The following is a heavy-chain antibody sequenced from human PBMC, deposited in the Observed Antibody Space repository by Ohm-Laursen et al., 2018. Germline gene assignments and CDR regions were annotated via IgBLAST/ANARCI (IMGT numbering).Heavy chain of an antibody. CDR1: GFTFSSYG. CDR2: ISNDENYK. D-gene: IGHD3-10*01. CDR3: AKDSGPDALDAFDI. V-gene: IGHV3-30*18. J-gene: IGHJ3*02. Sequence: SLRLSCAASGFTFSSYGMHWVRQAPGKGLEWVAVISNDENYKNYADSVRGRFTISRDNSENTLYLQMNSLRAEDTALYYCAKDSGPDALDAFDIWGQGTMVAVSS.